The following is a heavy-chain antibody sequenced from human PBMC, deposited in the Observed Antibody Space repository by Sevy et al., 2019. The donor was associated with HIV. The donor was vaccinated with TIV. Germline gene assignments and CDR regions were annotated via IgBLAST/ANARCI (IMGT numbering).Heavy chain of an antibody. CDR1: GFTFSYSG. J-gene: IGHJ6*02. V-gene: IGHV3-30*02. D-gene: IGHD5-18*01. CDR3: ARVYVDTNFYGMDV. Sequence: GGSLRLSCAASGFTFSYSGMHWVRQAPGKGLEWATFIQFDGSSQYYAESVKGRFTILRDNTKNTLYLQMNSLRAEDTAVYYCARVYVDTNFYGMDVWGQGTTVTISS. CDR2: IQFDGSSQ.